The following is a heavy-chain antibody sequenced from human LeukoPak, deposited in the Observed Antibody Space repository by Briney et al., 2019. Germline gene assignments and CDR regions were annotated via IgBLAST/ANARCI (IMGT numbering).Heavy chain of an antibody. Sequence: GGSLRLSCAASGLTFSDYWMHWVRQAPGKGLIWVSRINGDGRTTHYADSVKGRFTISRDNAMNTLYLQVHSLTADDTAVYYCVRGVHVYYGMDVWGRGTTVTVS. CDR3: VRGVHVYYGMDV. V-gene: IGHV3-74*01. J-gene: IGHJ6*02. CDR2: INGDGRTT. CDR1: GLTFSDYW.